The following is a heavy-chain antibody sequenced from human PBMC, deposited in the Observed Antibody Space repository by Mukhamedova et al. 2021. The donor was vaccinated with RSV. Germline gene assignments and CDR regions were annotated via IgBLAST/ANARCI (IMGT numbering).Heavy chain of an antibody. Sequence: GLEWVSAISGSGGSTYYADSVKGRFTISRDNSKNTLYLQMNSLRAEDTAVYYCAKWHKSARYGSGPYTFYGMDVWGQGTTVTVSS. CDR2: ISGSGGST. V-gene: IGHV3-23*01. D-gene: IGHD3-10*01. CDR3: AKWHKSARYGSGPYTFYGMDV. J-gene: IGHJ6*02.